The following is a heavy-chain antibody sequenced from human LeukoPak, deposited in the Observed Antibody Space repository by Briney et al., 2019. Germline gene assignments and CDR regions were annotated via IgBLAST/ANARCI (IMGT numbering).Heavy chain of an antibody. CDR3: ARAHSIASYYYGVDV. J-gene: IGHJ6*02. CDR2: IYTSGST. V-gene: IGHV4-4*07. D-gene: IGHD2/OR15-2a*01. Sequence: PSETLSLTCTVSGGSINDYYWNWIRQPAGKGLEWIGRIYTSGSTNYNPSLKSRVTMSVDTSKNQFSLKLSSVTAADTAVYYCARAHSIASYYYGVDVWGQGTTVTVSS. CDR1: GGSINDYY.